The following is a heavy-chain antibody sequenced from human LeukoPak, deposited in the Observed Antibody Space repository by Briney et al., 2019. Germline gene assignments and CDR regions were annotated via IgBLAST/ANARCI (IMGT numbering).Heavy chain of an antibody. Sequence: ASVKVTCKASGYTYTSYSMHWVRQAPGQGLEWMGIINPSVGSTSYAQKFQGRVTMPRDTSTSTVYMELSSLRSEDTAVYYCARLLPQDAFDIWGQGTMVTVSS. CDR2: INPSVGST. D-gene: IGHD3-22*01. V-gene: IGHV1-46*01. CDR1: GYTYTSYS. CDR3: ARLLPQDAFDI. J-gene: IGHJ3*02.